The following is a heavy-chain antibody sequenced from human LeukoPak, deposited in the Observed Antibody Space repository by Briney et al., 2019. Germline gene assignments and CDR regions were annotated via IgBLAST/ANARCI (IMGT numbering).Heavy chain of an antibody. D-gene: IGHD3-10*02. CDR1: GFTVSNNY. CDR2: ISSSGSTI. J-gene: IGHJ6*04. CDR3: AELGITMIGGV. V-gene: IGHV3-11*04. Sequence: PGGSLTLSCAASGFTVSNNYMRWVRQAPGKGLEWVSYISSSGSTIYYADSVKGRFTISRDNAKNSLYLQMNSLRAEDTAVYYCAELGITMIGGVWGKGTTVTISS.